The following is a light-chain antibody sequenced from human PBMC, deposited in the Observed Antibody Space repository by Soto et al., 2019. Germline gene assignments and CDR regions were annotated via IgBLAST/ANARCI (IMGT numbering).Light chain of an antibody. J-gene: IGKJ4*01. Sequence: AIRMTQSPSSLSASTGDRFAITCLSSQGIISYLAWYQQKPGKAPKLLIYAASTLQSGVPSRFSGSGSGTEFTLAISSLQPDDFATYYCQQYNGYSSVTFGGGTKVDIK. CDR3: QQYNGYSSVT. CDR1: QGIISY. CDR2: AAS. V-gene: IGKV1-8*01.